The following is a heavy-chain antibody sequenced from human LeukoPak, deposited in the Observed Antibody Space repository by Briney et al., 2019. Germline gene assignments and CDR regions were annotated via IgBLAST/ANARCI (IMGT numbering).Heavy chain of an antibody. J-gene: IGHJ6*02. CDR3: ARDRYSGYDYAQAYYGMDV. CDR1: GFSFNTYG. V-gene: IGHV1-18*01. D-gene: IGHD5-12*01. Sequence: GASVKVSCKTSGFSFNTYGISWVRQAPGQGLEWMGWISGNTGNTNYAQNLQGRLTMTTDTSTSTAYMELRSLRSDDTAVYYCARDRYSGYDYAQAYYGMDVWGQGTTVTVSS. CDR2: ISGNTGNT.